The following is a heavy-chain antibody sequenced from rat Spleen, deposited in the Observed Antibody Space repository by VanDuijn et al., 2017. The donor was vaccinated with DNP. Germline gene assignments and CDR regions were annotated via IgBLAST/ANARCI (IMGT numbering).Heavy chain of an antibody. Sequence: EVQLVESDGGLVQPGRSLKLSCAASGFTFSDYYMAWVRQAPTKGLEWVATISYDGSSTYYRDSVKGRFTISRDNAKSTLYLQMDSLRSEDTATYYCARGTMMVVTPFACWGQGTLVTVSS. CDR2: ISYDGSST. CDR1: GFTFSDYY. CDR3: ARGTMMVVTPFAC. V-gene: IGHV5-29*01. J-gene: IGHJ3*01. D-gene: IGHD1-12*02.